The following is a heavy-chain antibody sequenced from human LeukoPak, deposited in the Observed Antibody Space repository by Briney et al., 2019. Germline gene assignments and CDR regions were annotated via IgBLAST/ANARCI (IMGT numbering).Heavy chain of an antibody. J-gene: IGHJ6*02. D-gene: IGHD1-26*01. Sequence: PSETLSLTCSVSYDSITPYYWSWIRQPPGKGLGWIGYIYYSGSTNYNPSLKSRVTISVDTSKNQFSLKLSSVTAADTAVYYCARDLGSSGVYYGMDVWGQGTTVTVSS. CDR2: IYYSGST. V-gene: IGHV4-59*01. CDR3: ARDLGSSGVYYGMDV. CDR1: YDSITPYY.